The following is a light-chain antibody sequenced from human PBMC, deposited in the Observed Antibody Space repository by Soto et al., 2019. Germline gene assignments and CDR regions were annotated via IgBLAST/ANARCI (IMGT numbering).Light chain of an antibody. V-gene: IGKV1-27*01. CDR1: QAISAY. J-gene: IGKJ5*01. CDR2: SAS. Sequence: DIQMTQSPSSLSASVGDRVTITCRASQAISAYLAWYQQKPGKVPKLLIYSASTLQSGVPSRFSGSGYGTEFTLTISSLPPEDVATYYCKKFNTAPLSCGQGTRLEIK. CDR3: KKFNTAPLS.